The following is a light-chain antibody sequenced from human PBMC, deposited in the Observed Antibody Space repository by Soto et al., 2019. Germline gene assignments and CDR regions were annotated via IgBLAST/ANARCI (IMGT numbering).Light chain of an antibody. J-gene: IGKJ1*01. CDR3: QQYGSSPVT. CDR1: QSVSSSY. V-gene: IGKV3-20*01. CDR2: GAS. Sequence: EIVLTQSPGTLSLSPGERATLSCRASQSVSSSYLAWYQQKPGQAPRLLIYGASSRATGIPDRFSGSGSGKDFTLTISRLEPEVFAVYYCQQYGSSPVTFGQGTKVEIK.